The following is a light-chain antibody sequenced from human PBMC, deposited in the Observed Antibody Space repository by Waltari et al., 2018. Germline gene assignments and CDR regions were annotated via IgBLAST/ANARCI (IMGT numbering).Light chain of an antibody. J-gene: IGKJ4*01. Sequence: EIVLTQSPGTLSLSPGERASLSCRASQRVSINYLAWYQQKPGQAPRLLIYGASGRATDIPDRFTASGSGTDFTLNISRLEPEDFAVYYCQHYGRSPRVAFGGGTKVEIK. CDR2: GAS. V-gene: IGKV3-20*01. CDR3: QHYGRSPRVA. CDR1: QRVSINY.